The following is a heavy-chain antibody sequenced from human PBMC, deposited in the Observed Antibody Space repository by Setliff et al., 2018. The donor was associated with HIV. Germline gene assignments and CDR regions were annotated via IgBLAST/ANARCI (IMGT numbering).Heavy chain of an antibody. CDR3: TRECRGGPAMSTPRIDY. Sequence: SETLSLTCSVSGDSISSGSYFWGWIRQTPGKGLEWIGHIYYTGFTYYNPSLKSRVTISLDTSKTHFFLNLTSVTDADTAVYFCTRECRGGPAMSTPRIDYLGQGKLVTVSS. CDR1: GDSISSGSYF. CDR2: IYYTGFT. D-gene: IGHD2-15*01. V-gene: IGHV4-39*02. J-gene: IGHJ4*02.